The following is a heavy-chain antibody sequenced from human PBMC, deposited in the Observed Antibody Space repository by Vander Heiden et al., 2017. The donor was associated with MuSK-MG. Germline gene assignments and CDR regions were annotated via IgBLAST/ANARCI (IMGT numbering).Heavy chain of an antibody. CDR2: INPNSGGT. D-gene: IGHD6-13*01. CDR1: GYTFTGYY. J-gene: IGHJ2*01. V-gene: IGHV1-2*02. CDR3: ARVGIAAAAPWYFDL. Sequence: QVQLVQSGAEVKKPGASVKVSCKASGYTFTGYYMHWVRQAPGQGLEWMGWINPNSGGTNYAQKLQGRVTMTRDTSISTAYMELSRLRSDDTAVYYCARVGIAAAAPWYFDLWGRGTLVTVSS.